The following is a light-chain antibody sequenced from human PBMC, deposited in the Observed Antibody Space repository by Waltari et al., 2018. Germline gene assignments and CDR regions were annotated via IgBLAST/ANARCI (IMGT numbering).Light chain of an antibody. CDR1: SSDVRNYNL. J-gene: IGLJ1*01. V-gene: IGLV2-23*02. CDR2: EVT. Sequence: QSALTQPASVSGSPGQSITISCTGTSSDVRNYNLVSWYQQHPGNAPKLMLYEVTNRPSGVSNRFSGSKSGTTASLTISGLQADDEADYYCCSYSGSSTSLGFGTGTKVTV. CDR3: CSYSGSSTSLG.